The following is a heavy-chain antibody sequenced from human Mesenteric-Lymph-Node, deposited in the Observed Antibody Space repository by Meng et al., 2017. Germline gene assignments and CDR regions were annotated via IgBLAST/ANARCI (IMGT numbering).Heavy chain of an antibody. D-gene: IGHD5-18*01. V-gene: IGHV4-30-4*01. Sequence: HVQLQESGPGLVKPSQTLSPTCTVSGGSISSGDYYWSWIRQPPGKGLELIGHIYYSGSTSYNPSLKSRVTISVDTSNNQFSLKLSSVTAADTAVYYCARVGWRQWSFDLWGRGTLVTVSS. CDR3: ARVGWRQWSFDL. CDR1: GGSISSGDYY. CDR2: IYYSGST. J-gene: IGHJ2*01.